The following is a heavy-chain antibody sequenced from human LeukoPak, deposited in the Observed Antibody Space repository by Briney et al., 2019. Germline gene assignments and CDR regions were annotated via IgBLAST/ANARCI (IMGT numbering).Heavy chain of an antibody. CDR3: ASDRVLGSGSLDN. CDR1: GFSFSDFW. D-gene: IGHD3-10*01. V-gene: IGHV3-74*01. CDR2: IRGDGYDT. J-gene: IGHJ4*02. Sequence: GGSLRLSCTASGFSFSDFWMHWVRQVPGKGLVWVSRIRGDGYDTNYADSVRGRFTISRDNAQNTLYLQMNSLRTEDTAAYYCASDRVLGSGSLDNWGQGTLVTVS.